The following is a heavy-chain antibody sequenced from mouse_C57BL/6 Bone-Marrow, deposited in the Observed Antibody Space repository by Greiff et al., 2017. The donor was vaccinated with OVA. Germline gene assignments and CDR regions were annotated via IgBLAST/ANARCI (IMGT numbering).Heavy chain of an antibody. Sequence: VHVKQSGPVLVKPGASVKMSCKASGYTFTDYYMNWVKQSHGKSLEWIGVINPYNGGTSYNQKFKGKATLTVDKSSSTAYMELNSLTSEDSAVYYCARWITTVVARDYWGQGTTLTVSS. CDR1: GYTFTDYY. CDR2: INPYNGGT. V-gene: IGHV1-19*01. D-gene: IGHD1-1*01. CDR3: ARWITTVVARDY. J-gene: IGHJ2*01.